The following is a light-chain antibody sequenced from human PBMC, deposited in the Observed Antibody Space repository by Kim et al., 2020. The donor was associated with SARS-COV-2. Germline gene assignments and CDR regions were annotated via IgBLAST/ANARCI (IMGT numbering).Light chain of an antibody. CDR1: GNDVSGNNY. J-gene: IGLJ1*01. CDR2: DVT. V-gene: IGLV2-11*03. CDR3: CSFSGTNTGV. Sequence: GQSATISCTGTGNDVSGNNYVSWYQQHPDKVPKLIMFDVTERPSGVPDRFSGSKSGNTASLTISGLQAEDEADYYCCSFSGTNTGVFGTGTKVTVL.